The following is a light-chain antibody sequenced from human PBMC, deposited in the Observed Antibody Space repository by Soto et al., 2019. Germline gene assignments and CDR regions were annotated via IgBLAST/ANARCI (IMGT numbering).Light chain of an antibody. J-gene: IGKJ5*01. CDR2: YAS. V-gene: IGKV3-15*01. CDR1: QSVSNN. CDR3: QQYNDWPPIT. Sequence: EIMMTQSPATLSVSPGESATLSCRASQSVSNNLAWYQHKPGQAPRLIIYYASTRATGIPARFSGSGSGTEFTLTISSLQSEDFALYYCQQYNDWPPITFGQGTRLEIK.